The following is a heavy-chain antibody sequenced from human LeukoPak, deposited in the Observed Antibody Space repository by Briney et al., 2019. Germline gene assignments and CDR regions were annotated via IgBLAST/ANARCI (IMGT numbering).Heavy chain of an antibody. D-gene: IGHD6-13*01. J-gene: IGHJ5*02. CDR2: ISWNSGSI. CDR3: AKAGSSSWYGEGNWFDP. V-gene: IGHV3-9*01. Sequence: GRSLRLSCAASGFTFDDYAMHWVRQAPGKGLEWVSGISWNSGSIGYADSVKGRFTISRDNAKNSLYLQMNSLRAEDTALYYCAKAGSSSWYGEGNWFDPWGQGTQVTVSS. CDR1: GFTFDDYA.